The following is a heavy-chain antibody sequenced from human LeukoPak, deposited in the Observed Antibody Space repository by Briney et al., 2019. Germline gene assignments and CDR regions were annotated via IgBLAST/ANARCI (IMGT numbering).Heavy chain of an antibody. CDR1: GGTFSSYA. V-gene: IGHV1-69*06. Sequence: SVKVSCKASGGTFSSYAISWVRQAPGQGLEWMGGIIPIFGTANYAQKFQGRVTITADKSTGTAYMELSSLRSEDTAVYYCARSGCSGGSCYSVFDYWGQGTLVTVSS. J-gene: IGHJ4*02. D-gene: IGHD2-15*01. CDR3: ARSGCSGGSCYSVFDY. CDR2: IIPIFGTA.